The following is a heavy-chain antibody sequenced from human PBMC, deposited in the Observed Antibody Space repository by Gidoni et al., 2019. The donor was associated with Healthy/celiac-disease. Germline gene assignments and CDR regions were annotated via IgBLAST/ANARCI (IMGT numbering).Heavy chain of an antibody. Sequence: QVQLQESGPGLMPPSQTLSLSCPVSGSSISSGYYWGWIRQPPGKGLELIGSNYHSGSNYNNPPHKSRVTISVDTSKNQFSLKLSSGTAADTAVYYWARDSSGYYPGRYFDYWGQGTLVTVSS. J-gene: IGHJ4*02. CDR2: NYHSGSN. CDR1: GSSISSGYY. D-gene: IGHD3-22*01. V-gene: IGHV4-38-2*02. CDR3: ARDSSGYYPGRYFDY.